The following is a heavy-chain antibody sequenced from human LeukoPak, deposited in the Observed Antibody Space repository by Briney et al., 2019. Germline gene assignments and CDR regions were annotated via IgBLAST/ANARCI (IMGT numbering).Heavy chain of an antibody. V-gene: IGHV3-23*01. Sequence: GGSLRLSCAASGFTFSNCAMSWVRQAPEKGLEWVSGISGSGSSTYYADSVKGRFTISRDNSEKTLSLQMNSLRADDTAIYYCAKSCNSGNCYYNYWGQGTLVTVSS. D-gene: IGHD2/OR15-2a*01. J-gene: IGHJ4*02. CDR2: ISGSGSST. CDR3: AKSCNSGNCYYNY. CDR1: GFTFSNCA.